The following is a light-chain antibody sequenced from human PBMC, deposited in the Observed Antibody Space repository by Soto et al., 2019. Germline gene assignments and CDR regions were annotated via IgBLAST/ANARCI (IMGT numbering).Light chain of an antibody. CDR3: QQYNSYGYT. V-gene: IGKV1-5*01. CDR2: DAS. J-gene: IGKJ2*01. Sequence: DIQMTQSPSTLSASVGDRVTITCRASQSISSWLAWYQQKPGKAPKLLIYDASSLESGVPSRFSGSGSGTEFTLTISSRQPDDFATYYCQQYNSYGYTFGEGTKLEIK. CDR1: QSISSW.